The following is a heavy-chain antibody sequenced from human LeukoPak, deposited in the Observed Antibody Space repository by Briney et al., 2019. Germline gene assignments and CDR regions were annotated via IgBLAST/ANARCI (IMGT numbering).Heavy chain of an antibody. CDR3: ARVVRGVVTSNWFDP. J-gene: IGHJ5*02. CDR1: GDSLNTYY. CDR2: VASSGTS. V-gene: IGHV4-59*01. D-gene: IGHD2-21*02. Sequence: SETLSLTCTVSGDSLNTYYWTWLRQTPGKELEWIGFVASSGTSNYNPSLKSRVSISIDTSKNQFSLALTSVTPADTAVYYCARVVRGVVTSNWFDPWGQGTLVSVSS.